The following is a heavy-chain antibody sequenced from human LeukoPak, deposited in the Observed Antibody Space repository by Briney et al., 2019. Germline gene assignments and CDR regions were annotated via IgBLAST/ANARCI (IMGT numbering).Heavy chain of an antibody. CDR3: ARDVRSLMDV. V-gene: IGHV3-48*01. D-gene: IGHD3-10*02. CDR2: ISSDSNTM. J-gene: IGHJ6*02. CDR1: GFILSSYS. Sequence: GGSLRLSCAASGFILSSYSMNWVRQAPGKGLEWVSYISSDSNTMYYADSVKGRFTISRDNAKNSLYLQMNTLRAEDTAVYYCARDVRSLMDVWGQGTTVTVSS.